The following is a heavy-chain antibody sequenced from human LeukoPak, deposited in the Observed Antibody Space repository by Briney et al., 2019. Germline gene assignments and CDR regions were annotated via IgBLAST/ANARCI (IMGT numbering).Heavy chain of an antibody. CDR3: TTGIDDGGGY. CDR1: GFTFAKVW. J-gene: IGHJ4*02. V-gene: IGHV3-15*07. D-gene: IGHD1-1*01. Sequence: PGGSLRLSCASSGFTFAKVWMNWVRQAPGKDLEWVGRIKTNADGEPTDYAAPVEGRFVISRDDSKKTLYLEMDSLRVDDTALYFCTTGIDDGGGYWGQGTMVTVSS. CDR2: IKTNADGEPT.